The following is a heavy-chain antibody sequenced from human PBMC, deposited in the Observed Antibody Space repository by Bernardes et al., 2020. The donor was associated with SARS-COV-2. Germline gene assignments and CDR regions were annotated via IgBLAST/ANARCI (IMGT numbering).Heavy chain of an antibody. CDR3: AREGMFGEVGGMDV. CDR1: GFTFSSYG. V-gene: IGHV3-33*01. D-gene: IGHD3-10*02. CDR2: IWYDGSNK. Sequence: GGSLRLSCAASGFTFSSYGMHWVRQAPGKGLEWVAVIWYDGSNKYYADSVKGRFTISRDNSKNTLYLQMNSLRAEDTAVYYCAREGMFGEVGGMDVWGQGTTVTVSS. J-gene: IGHJ6*02.